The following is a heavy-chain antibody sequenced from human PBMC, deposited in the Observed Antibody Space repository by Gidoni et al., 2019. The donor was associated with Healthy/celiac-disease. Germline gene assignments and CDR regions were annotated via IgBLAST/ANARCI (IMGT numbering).Heavy chain of an antibody. CDR2: IYYSGST. V-gene: IGHV4-39*01. Sequence: QLQLQESGPGLVKPSETLSLTCTVSGGSSSSSSYYWGWIRQPPGKGLEWIGSIYYSGSTYYNPSLKSRVTISVDTSKNQFSLKLSSVTAADTAVYYCANLIAARRVDPWGQGTLVTVSS. CDR3: ANLIAARRVDP. CDR1: GGSSSSSSYY. D-gene: IGHD6-6*01. J-gene: IGHJ5*02.